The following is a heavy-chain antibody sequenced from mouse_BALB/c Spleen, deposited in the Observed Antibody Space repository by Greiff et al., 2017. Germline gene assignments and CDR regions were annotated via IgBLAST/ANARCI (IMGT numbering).Heavy chain of an antibody. J-gene: IGHJ4*01. CDR2: ISSGGSYT. CDR1: GFTFSSYT. D-gene: IGHD1-2*01. Sequence: EVQLVESGGGLVKPGGSLKLSCAASGFTFSSYTMSWVRQTPEKRLEWVATISSGGSYTYYPDSVKGRFTISRDNAKNTLYLQMSSLKSEDTAMYYCTRDLITTARGAMDYWGQGTSVTVSS. V-gene: IGHV5-6-4*01. CDR3: TRDLITTARGAMDY.